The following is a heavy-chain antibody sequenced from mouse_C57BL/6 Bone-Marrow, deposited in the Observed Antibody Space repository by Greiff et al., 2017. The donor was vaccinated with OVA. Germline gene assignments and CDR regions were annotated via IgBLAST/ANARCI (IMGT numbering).Heavy chain of an antibody. D-gene: IGHD2-2*01. J-gene: IGHJ2*01. V-gene: IGHV1-69*01. Sequence: QVQLQQPGAELVMPGASVKLSCKASGYTFTSYWMHWVKQRPGQGLEWIGEIDPSDSYTNYNQKFKGKSTLTVDKSSSTAYMQLSSLTSDDSAVYYCARERGYGYYFDYWGQGTTLTVSS. CDR1: GYTFTSYW. CDR3: ARERGYGYYFDY. CDR2: IDPSDSYT.